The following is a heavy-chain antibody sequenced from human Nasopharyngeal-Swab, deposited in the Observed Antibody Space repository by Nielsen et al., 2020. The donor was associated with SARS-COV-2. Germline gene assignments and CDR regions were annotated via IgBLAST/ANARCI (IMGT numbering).Heavy chain of an antibody. CDR1: GDSASSSSAA. V-gene: IGHV6-1*01. CDR2: TYYRSKWYN. D-gene: IGHD4-17*01. J-gene: IGHJ6*03. Sequence: QTLSLTCAISGDSASSSSAAWNWIRQSPSRGLEWLGRTYYRSKWYNDYAVSVKSRITINPDTSKNQFSLHLNSVTPEDTAVYYCARARGAYGDYYYYYYTDVWGKGTTVTVSS. CDR3: ARARGAYGDYYYYYYTDV.